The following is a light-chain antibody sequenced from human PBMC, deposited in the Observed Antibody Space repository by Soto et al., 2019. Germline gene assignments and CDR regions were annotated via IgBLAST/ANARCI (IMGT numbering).Light chain of an antibody. Sequence: AIQMTQCPSSLSASVGDRVTITCRASQGIGSDLGWYQQKPGKAPKVLIYGISSLQSGVPSRFSGSGSGTDFTLTISSLQPEDIATYYCLQDYNYPWTFGQGTKVDIK. CDR3: LQDYNYPWT. CDR1: QGIGSD. CDR2: GIS. V-gene: IGKV1-6*01. J-gene: IGKJ1*01.